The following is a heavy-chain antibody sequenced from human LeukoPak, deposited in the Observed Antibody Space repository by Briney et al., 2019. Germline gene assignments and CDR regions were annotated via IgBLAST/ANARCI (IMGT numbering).Heavy chain of an antibody. Sequence: GGSLRLSCAASGFTFNSYAMLWVRQAPGKGLEWVALISNDGNNKYYVDSVKGRFTISRDNSKNTLYLQMNSLRAEDTAVYYCARDRCSSTSCYTHYFDYWGQGTLVTVSS. V-gene: IGHV3-30*14. CDR2: ISNDGNNK. D-gene: IGHD2-2*02. CDR3: ARDRCSSTSCYTHYFDY. CDR1: GFTFNSYA. J-gene: IGHJ4*02.